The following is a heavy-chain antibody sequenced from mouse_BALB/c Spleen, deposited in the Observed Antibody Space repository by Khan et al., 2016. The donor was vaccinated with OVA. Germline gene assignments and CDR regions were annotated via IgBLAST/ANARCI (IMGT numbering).Heavy chain of an antibody. D-gene: IGHD2-2*01. CDR1: GFTFSSFA. J-gene: IGHJ4*01. Sequence: EVELVESGGGVVKPGGSLKLSCSASGFTFSSFAMSWVRQTPEKRLEWVATISTGGHYTFYPDRVRGRFTISRDNARNTLYLQMSSLRSEDTAIYYCARSLVDYYAMDYWGQGTSVTVSS. CDR3: ARSLVDYYAMDY. CDR2: ISTGGHYT. V-gene: IGHV5-9-3*01.